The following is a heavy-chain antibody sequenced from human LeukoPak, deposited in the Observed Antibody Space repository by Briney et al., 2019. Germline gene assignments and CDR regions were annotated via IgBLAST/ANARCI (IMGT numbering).Heavy chain of an antibody. Sequence: GGSLRLSCAASGFTFSSYNMNWVRQAPGKGLEWVSYISSSSSTLYYADSVKGRFTISRDNAKNSLFLQMNSLRAEDTAVYSCAREGVVGATYYLDYWGQGTLVTVSS. CDR1: GFTFSSYN. CDR2: ISSSSSTL. CDR3: AREGVVGATYYLDY. D-gene: IGHD1-26*01. V-gene: IGHV3-48*01. J-gene: IGHJ4*02.